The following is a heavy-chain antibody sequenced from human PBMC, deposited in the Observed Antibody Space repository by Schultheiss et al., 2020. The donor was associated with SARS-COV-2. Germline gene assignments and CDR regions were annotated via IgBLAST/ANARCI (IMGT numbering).Heavy chain of an antibody. V-gene: IGHV3-9*01. J-gene: IGHJ4*02. Sequence: GGSLRLSCAASGFTFDDYAMHWVRQAPGKGLEWVSGISWNSGSIGYADSVKGRFTISRDNAKNSLYLQMNSLRAEDTALYYCAKGDLGTIFGVVTSDYWGQGTLVTVSS. D-gene: IGHD3-3*01. CDR2: ISWNSGSI. CDR3: AKGDLGTIFGVVTSDY. CDR1: GFTFDDYA.